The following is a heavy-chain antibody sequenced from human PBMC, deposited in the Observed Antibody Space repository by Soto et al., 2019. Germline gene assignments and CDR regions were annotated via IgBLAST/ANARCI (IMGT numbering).Heavy chain of an antibody. V-gene: IGHV3-30*18. CDR2: ISYDGKVA. CDR1: GFTFSSYG. CDR3: AKEGPVPTCYFDY. Sequence: QVQLVESGGGVVQPGGSLRLSCAASGFTFSSYGMHWVRQAPGKGLEWVTVISYDGKVAYYADSVKGRLTISRDNSKNTQYLRMNSLSTDDSYMYYCAKEGPVPTCYFDYWGQGTLVTVSS. J-gene: IGHJ4*02. D-gene: IGHD2-21*02.